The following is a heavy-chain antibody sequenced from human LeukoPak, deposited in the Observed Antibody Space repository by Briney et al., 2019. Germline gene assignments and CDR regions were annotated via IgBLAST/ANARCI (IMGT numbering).Heavy chain of an antibody. CDR3: ATGGIGLYNWFDP. J-gene: IGHJ5*02. CDR1: DHAFNNFY. CDR2: IHPSGGDA. V-gene: IGHV1-46*02. D-gene: IGHD2-8*02. Sequence: ASVKVSCKASDHAFNNFYVHWVRQAPGQGLQWMAVIHPSGGDATSAQEFQGRVTLTRDMSTSTVYMEMSSLRSDDTAVYFCATGGIGLYNWFDPWGQGTLVTVSS.